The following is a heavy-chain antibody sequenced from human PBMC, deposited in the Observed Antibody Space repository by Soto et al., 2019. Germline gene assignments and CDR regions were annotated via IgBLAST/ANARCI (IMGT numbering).Heavy chain of an antibody. CDR2: ISAGNGNT. D-gene: IGHD6-19*01. CDR1: GYTFSRYA. CDR3: ARDLQFRNGFDS. J-gene: IGHJ5*01. V-gene: IGHV1-3*01. Sequence: ASVKVSCKASGYTFSRYAIHWVRQAPGQRLEWMGWISAGNGNTKYSQKFEGRVTLTTDTSANTVYMELSSLRFEDTALYYCARDLQFRNGFDSWGQGTLVTVSS.